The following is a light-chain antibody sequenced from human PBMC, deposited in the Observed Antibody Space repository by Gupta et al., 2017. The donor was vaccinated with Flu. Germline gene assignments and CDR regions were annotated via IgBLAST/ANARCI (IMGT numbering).Light chain of an antibody. J-gene: IGKJ1*01. CDR2: GAS. V-gene: IGKV3-15*01. CDR1: QSVSSN. Sequence: ATLSVSPGERATLSCRASQSVSSNLAWYQQKPGQAPRLLTYGASTRATGIPARFSGSGSGTEFTLTISSLQSEDFAVYYCQQYNNWPQTFGQGTKVEIK. CDR3: QQYNNWPQT.